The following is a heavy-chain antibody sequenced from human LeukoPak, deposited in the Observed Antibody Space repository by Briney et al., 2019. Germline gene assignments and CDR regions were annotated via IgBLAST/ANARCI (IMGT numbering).Heavy chain of an antibody. J-gene: IGHJ5*02. Sequence: PGGSLRLSCAASGFTFSSFGMLWVRQAPGKGLEWVAVIWYDASDRYYADSVKGRFTISRDNSKNTLFLQMNSLRDDDTAVYYCVRGVGVSRFNYFDPWGQGTLVVVSS. D-gene: IGHD5-24*01. CDR1: GFTFSSFG. V-gene: IGHV3-33*01. CDR3: VRGVGVSRFNYFDP. CDR2: IWYDASDR.